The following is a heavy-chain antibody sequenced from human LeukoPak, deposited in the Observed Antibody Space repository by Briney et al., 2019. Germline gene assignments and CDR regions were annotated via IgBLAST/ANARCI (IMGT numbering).Heavy chain of an antibody. CDR2: ISAYNGNT. Sequence: ASVKVSCKASGYTFTSYGISWVRQAPGQGLEWMGWISAYNGNTNYAQKLQGRVTMTTDTSTSTAYMELRSLRSDDTAVYYCARDVAGEGSGPHDAFDIWAQGTMVTVSS. D-gene: IGHD3-3*01. J-gene: IGHJ3*02. CDR1: GYTFTSYG. CDR3: ARDVAGEGSGPHDAFDI. V-gene: IGHV1-18*01.